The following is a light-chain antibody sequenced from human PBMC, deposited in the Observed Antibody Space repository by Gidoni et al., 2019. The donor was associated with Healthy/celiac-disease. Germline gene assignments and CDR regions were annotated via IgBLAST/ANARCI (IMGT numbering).Light chain of an antibody. V-gene: IGKV1-39*01. Sequence: DIQMTQSPSSLSASVGHRVTITCRASQSISSYLNLYQQKPGKAPKLLIYAASSLQSGVPSRCSGSGSGTDFTITISSMQPEDFATYYCQQSYSTPMCSFGQGTKLEIK. CDR2: AAS. CDR3: QQSYSTPMCS. CDR1: QSISSY. J-gene: IGKJ2*04.